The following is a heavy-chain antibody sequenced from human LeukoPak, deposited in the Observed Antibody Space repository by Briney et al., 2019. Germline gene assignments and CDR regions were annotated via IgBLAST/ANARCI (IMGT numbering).Heavy chain of an antibody. V-gene: IGHV3-23*01. CDR1: EFTFSSYA. J-gene: IGHJ4*02. CDR2: ISSNGVNT. Sequence: GGSLRLSCAASEFTFSSYAMTGVRQAPGKGLEWVSLISSNGVNTYYADSVKGRFTISRDNSKNTLYVQMNSLRAEDTAVYHCAKVNWGSRCFDYWGQGPLVTVS. D-gene: IGHD7-27*01. CDR3: AKVNWGSRCFDY.